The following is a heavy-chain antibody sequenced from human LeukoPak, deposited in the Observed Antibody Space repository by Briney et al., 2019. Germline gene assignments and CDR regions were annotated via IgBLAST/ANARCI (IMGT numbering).Heavy chain of an antibody. CDR3: AKDAYYYGSGGGAFDI. D-gene: IGHD3-10*01. Sequence: ASVKVSCKSSGYTFIGYYMHWVRQAPGQGLEWMGWINPKSGGTNYAQKFQGRVTMTRDTSISTAYMELSRLKSDDTAVYYCAKDAYYYGSGGGAFDIWGQGTMVTVSS. CDR1: GYTFIGYY. J-gene: IGHJ3*02. V-gene: IGHV1-2*02. CDR2: INPKSGGT.